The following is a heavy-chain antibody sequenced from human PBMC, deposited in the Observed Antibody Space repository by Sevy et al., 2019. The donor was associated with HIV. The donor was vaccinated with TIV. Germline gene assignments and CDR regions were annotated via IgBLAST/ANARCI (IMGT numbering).Heavy chain of an antibody. CDR3: ATDLARNSWELRFDY. Sequence: GGSLRLSCVASGFAVSSNYMSWVRQAPGKGLEWVSIIYSGGNTYYADSVKGRFTISRDNSKNTLFLQMNSLRAEDTAVYYCATDLARNSWELRFDYWGQGTLVTVSS. J-gene: IGHJ4*02. CDR2: IYSGGNT. V-gene: IGHV3-53*01. CDR1: GFAVSSNY. D-gene: IGHD1-7*01.